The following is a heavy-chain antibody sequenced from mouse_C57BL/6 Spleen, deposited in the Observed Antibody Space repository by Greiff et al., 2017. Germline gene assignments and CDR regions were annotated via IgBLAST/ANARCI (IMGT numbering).Heavy chain of an antibody. J-gene: IGHJ1*03. CDR1: GYAFSSSW. Sequence: VKLQQSGPELVKPGASVKISCKASGYAFSSSWMNWVKQRPGKGLEWIGRIYPGDGDTNYNGKFKGKATLTADKSSSTAYMQLSSLTSEDSAVYFCARLYYYGSRRYFDVWGTGTTVTVSS. D-gene: IGHD1-1*01. CDR3: ARLYYYGSRRYFDV. V-gene: IGHV1-82*01. CDR2: IYPGDGDT.